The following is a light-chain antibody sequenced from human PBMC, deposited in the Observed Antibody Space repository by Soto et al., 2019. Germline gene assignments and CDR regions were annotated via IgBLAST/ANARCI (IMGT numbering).Light chain of an antibody. CDR2: SNN. Sequence: QAVVTQPPSASGTPGQRVTISCSGSSSNIGRNPVNWYQQLPGTAPKVLISSNNLRPSGVPDRFSGSKSGTSASLAISGLQSEDEADYYCAAWDDSLNAYVFGTGTKLTVL. CDR3: AAWDDSLNAYV. CDR1: SSNIGRNP. V-gene: IGLV1-44*01. J-gene: IGLJ1*01.